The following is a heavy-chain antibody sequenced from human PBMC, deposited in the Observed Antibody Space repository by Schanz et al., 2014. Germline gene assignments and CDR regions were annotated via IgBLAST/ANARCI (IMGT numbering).Heavy chain of an antibody. CDR3: ARAPPLVRGIAGWFGP. CDR1: GFNFITFA. V-gene: IGHV3-23*04. Sequence: EVHLVESGGGLVQPGGSLRLSCAASGFNFITFAMSWVRQAPGKGPEWVSAIGGDASRTYYADSVKGRFTISRDNSKRTLYLQMNSLRADDTAVYYCARAPPLVRGIAGWFGPWGQGSLVTVSS. D-gene: IGHD3-10*01. CDR2: IGGDASRT. J-gene: IGHJ5*02.